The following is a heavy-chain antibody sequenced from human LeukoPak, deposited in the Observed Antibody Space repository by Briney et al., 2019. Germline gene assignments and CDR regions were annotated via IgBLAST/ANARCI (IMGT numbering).Heavy chain of an antibody. V-gene: IGHV4-30-2*01. CDR2: IYHSGST. CDR3: ARGGTSGPAAIGFDY. CDR1: GGSISSGGYS. J-gene: IGHJ4*02. Sequence: ASETLSLTCAVSGGSISSGGYSWSWIRQPPGKGLEWIGYIYHSGSTYYNPSLKSRVTISVDRSKNQFSLKLSSVTAADTAVYYCARGGTSGPAAIGFDYWGQGTLVTVSS. D-gene: IGHD2-2*02.